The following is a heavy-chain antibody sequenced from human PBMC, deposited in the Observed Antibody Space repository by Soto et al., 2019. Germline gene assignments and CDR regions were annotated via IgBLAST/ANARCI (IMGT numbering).Heavy chain of an antibody. J-gene: IGHJ6*03. CDR2: IYYSGST. CDR3: ARGAKWISRYYYYYYMDV. V-gene: IGHV4-59*12. Sequence: QVQLQESGPGLVKPSETLSLTCTVSGGSISSYYWSWIRQPPGKGLEWIGYIYYSGSTNYNPSLKSRVTISVDTSKNQFSLKLSYVTSADTAVYYCARGAKWISRYYYYYYMDVWGKGTTVTVSS. CDR1: GGSISSYY. D-gene: IGHD5-12*01.